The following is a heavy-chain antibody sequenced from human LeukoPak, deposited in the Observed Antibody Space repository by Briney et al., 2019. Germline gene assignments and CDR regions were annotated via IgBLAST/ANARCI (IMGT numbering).Heavy chain of an antibody. D-gene: IGHD6-6*01. Sequence: GGSLRLSCAASGFTFSSYAMSWVRQAPGKGLEWVSAIGGSGGSTYYADSVKGRFTISRDNSKNTLYLQMNSLRAEDTAVYYCAKDWIAARSYYYYGMDVWGQGTTVTVS. CDR3: AKDWIAARSYYYYGMDV. CDR2: IGGSGGST. V-gene: IGHV3-23*01. J-gene: IGHJ6*02. CDR1: GFTFSSYA.